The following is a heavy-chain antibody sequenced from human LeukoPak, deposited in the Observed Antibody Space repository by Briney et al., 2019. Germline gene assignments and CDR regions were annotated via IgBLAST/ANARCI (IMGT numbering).Heavy chain of an antibody. CDR3: ARDLCSTTSCLDS. CDR1: GFTFNSYA. Sequence: GGSLRLSCAASGFTFNSYAMNWVRQTPGKGLEWVSAVSGTGDGTLYADSVKGRFTVSRDDSRNTLYLQMSSLRAEDTALYYCARDLCSTTSCLDSWGQGTLVTVSS. D-gene: IGHD2-2*01. CDR2: VSGTGDGT. J-gene: IGHJ4*02. V-gene: IGHV3-23*01.